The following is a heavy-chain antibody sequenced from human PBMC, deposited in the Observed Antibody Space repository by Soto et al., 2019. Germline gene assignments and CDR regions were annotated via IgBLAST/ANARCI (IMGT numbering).Heavy chain of an antibody. V-gene: IGHV3-23*01. CDR2: ISGSGGST. Sequence: EVQLLESGGGLVQPGGSLRLSCAASGFTFSSYAMSWFRQAPGKGLEWVSAISGSGGSTYYADSVKVRFTISRDNTKNTLYLQRNSLRAEDTAVYYCAKDVHYYDSSGYQLGAFDIWGQGTMVTVSS. D-gene: IGHD3-22*01. J-gene: IGHJ3*02. CDR1: GFTFSSYA. CDR3: AKDVHYYDSSGYQLGAFDI.